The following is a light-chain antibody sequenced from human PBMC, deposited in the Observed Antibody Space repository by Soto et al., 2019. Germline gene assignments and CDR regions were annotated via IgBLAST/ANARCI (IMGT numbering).Light chain of an antibody. Sequence: EIVLTQSPGTLSLSPGERATLSCRASQSVSSNFLAWYQQKPGQAPRLLIYGASSRATGIPDRFSGSGSGTDFTLTISRLEPEDVAVYYCQQYDSSPLTFGGGTKVAIQ. CDR1: QSVSSNF. V-gene: IGKV3-20*01. J-gene: IGKJ4*01. CDR2: GAS. CDR3: QQYDSSPLT.